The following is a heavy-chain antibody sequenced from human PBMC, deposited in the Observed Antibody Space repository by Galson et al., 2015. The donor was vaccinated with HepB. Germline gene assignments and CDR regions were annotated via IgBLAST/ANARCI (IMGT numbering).Heavy chain of an antibody. D-gene: IGHD4-17*01. CDR2: ISTSSSTI. V-gene: IGHV3-48*01. Sequence: SLRLSCAASGFTLSSYSMNWVRQAPGKGLEWVSYISTSSSTIYYADSVKGRFTISRDNAKNSLYLQMNSLRAEDTAVYYCARGYGDYEGSFDYWGQGTLVTVSS. CDR3: ARGYGDYEGSFDY. J-gene: IGHJ4*02. CDR1: GFTLSSYS.